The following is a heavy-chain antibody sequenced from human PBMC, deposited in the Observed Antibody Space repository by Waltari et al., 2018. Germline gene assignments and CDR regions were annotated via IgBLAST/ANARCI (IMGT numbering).Heavy chain of an antibody. CDR1: GCSISSSSSY. D-gene: IGHD2-2*01. CDR2: IYYSGST. Sequence: QLQLQESGPGLVKPSETLSLPCTVSGCSISSSSSYWGWIRQPPGKWLEWIGGIYYSGSTYYNPSLKSRVTISVDTSKNQFSLKLSSVTAADTAVYYCARHSGVSMGVVVPAAPNYYYYGMDVWGQGTTVTVSS. V-gene: IGHV4-39*01. J-gene: IGHJ6*02. CDR3: ARHSGVSMGVVVPAAPNYYYYGMDV.